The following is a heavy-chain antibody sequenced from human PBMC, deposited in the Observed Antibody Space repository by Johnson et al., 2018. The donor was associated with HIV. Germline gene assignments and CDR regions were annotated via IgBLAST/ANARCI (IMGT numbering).Heavy chain of an antibody. CDR1: GFTFSSHA. CDR2: IKQDGSEK. Sequence: VQLVESGGGVVQPGRSLRLSCAASGFTFSSHAMHWVRQAPGKGLEWVANIKQDGSEKYCVASVKGRFPISRDNSKNTLYLQMNSLRAEDTAVYYCAREVDGFDIWGQGTMVTVSS. J-gene: IGHJ3*02. V-gene: IGHV3-7*01. CDR3: AREVDGFDI.